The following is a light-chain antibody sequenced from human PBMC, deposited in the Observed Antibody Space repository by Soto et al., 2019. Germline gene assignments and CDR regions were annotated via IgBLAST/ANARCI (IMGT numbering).Light chain of an antibody. Sequence: QSVLTQPPSASGSPGQSVAISCTGTSSDVGGYNYVSWYQQHPGKAPKLMIYEVNKRPSGVPDRFSVSKSGNTASLTVSGLQAEDEADYYCSSYAGSSNVFGTGTKGTVL. J-gene: IGLJ1*01. CDR2: EVN. V-gene: IGLV2-8*01. CDR1: SSDVGGYNY. CDR3: SSYAGSSNV.